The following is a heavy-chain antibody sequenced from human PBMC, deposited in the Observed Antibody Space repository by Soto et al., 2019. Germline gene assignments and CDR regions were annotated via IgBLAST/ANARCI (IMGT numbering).Heavy chain of an antibody. CDR3: ARGSDSAWELLWV. CDR2: IHRSGST. J-gene: IGHJ4*02. V-gene: IGHV4-34*01. CDR1: GGPLSGYF. D-gene: IGHD1-26*01. Sequence: SSETLSLTCTVYGGPLSGYFWSWIRQPPGKGLEWIGEIHRSGSTNYSPSLKSRVTISADTSNSQFSLKLTSVTAADTAVYYCARGSDSAWELLWVWGQGXPVTVYS.